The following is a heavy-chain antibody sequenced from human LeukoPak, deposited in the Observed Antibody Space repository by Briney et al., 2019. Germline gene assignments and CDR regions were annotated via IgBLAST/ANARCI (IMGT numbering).Heavy chain of an antibody. Sequence: PGGSLRLSCAASGFTFSSYGMHWVRQAPGKGLEWVAFIRYDGSNKYYADSVKGRFTISRDNSKNTLYLQMNSLRAEDTAVYYCAKDGYDFWSAPGYYYYYMDVWGKGTTVTVSS. D-gene: IGHD3-3*01. J-gene: IGHJ6*03. CDR2: IRYDGSNK. CDR1: GFTFSSYG. V-gene: IGHV3-30*02. CDR3: AKDGYDFWSAPGYYYYYMDV.